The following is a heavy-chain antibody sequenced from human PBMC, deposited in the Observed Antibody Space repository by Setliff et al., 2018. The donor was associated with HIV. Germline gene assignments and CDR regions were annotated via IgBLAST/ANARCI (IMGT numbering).Heavy chain of an antibody. CDR2: IYHSGST. D-gene: IGHD4-17*01. CDR1: GGSISTYY. Sequence: KASETLSLTCTVSGGSISTYYWSWIRQSPGKGLEWIGSIYHSGSTYYSPSLKSRVTISVDTSKNQFSLKLTSVTAADTAVYHCARDPRGDYGDYHFDFWGHGILVTVSS. J-gene: IGHJ4*01. V-gene: IGHV4-59*12. CDR3: ARDPRGDYGDYHFDF.